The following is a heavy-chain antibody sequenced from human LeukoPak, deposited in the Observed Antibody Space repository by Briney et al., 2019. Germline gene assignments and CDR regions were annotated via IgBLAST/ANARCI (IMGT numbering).Heavy chain of an antibody. D-gene: IGHD6-19*01. CDR2: INTDGSST. CDR1: GFTFSSYW. Sequence: GGSLRLSCAASGFTFSSYWMHWVRQAPGKGLVWVSRINTDGSSTSYADSVKGRFTISRDNAKNTLYLQMNSLRAEDTAVYYCAKPPKGGGAVAGTPGYFDLWGRGTLVTVSS. V-gene: IGHV3-74*01. CDR3: AKPPKGGGAVAGTPGYFDL. J-gene: IGHJ2*01.